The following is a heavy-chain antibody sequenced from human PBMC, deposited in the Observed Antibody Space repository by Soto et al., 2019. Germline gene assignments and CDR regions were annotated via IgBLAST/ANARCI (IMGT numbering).Heavy chain of an antibody. CDR3: ASVSSSWYSPLDY. Sequence: QVQLVQSGAEVKKPGASVKVSCKASGYTFTSYYMHWVRQAPGQELEWMGIINPSGGSTSYAQKFQGRVTMTRDTSTSTVYMELSSLRSEDTAVYYCASVSSSWYSPLDYWGQGTLVTVSS. J-gene: IGHJ4*02. D-gene: IGHD6-13*01. V-gene: IGHV1-46*01. CDR2: INPSGGST. CDR1: GYTFTSYY.